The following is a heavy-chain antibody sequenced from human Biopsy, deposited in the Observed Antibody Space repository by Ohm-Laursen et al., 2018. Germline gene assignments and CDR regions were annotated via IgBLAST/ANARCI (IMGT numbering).Heavy chain of an antibody. CDR1: GFTFSSYA. J-gene: IGHJ3*02. D-gene: IGHD1-1*01. CDR2: ISGNSDII. CDR3: ARDIYYITNWRAFDM. Sequence: SLRLSCAASGFTFSSYAMTWFRQAPGKGLEWVSTISGNSDIIYDTDPVKGRFTISRDNAKNTLYLQMNSLGVEDSAVYYCARDIYYITNWRAFDMWGQGTMVTVAS. V-gene: IGHV3-23*01.